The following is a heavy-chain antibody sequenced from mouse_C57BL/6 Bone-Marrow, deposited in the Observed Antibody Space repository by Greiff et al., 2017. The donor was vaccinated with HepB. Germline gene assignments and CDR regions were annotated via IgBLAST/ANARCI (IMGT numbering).Heavy chain of an antibody. CDR2: IDPSDSYT. CDR3: AKASMDY. J-gene: IGHJ4*01. Sequence: VQLQQSGAELVKPGASVKLSCKASGYTFTSYWMQWVNQRPGQGLEWIGEIDPSDSYTNYNQKFKGKATLTVDTSSSTAYMQLSSLTSEDSAVYYCAKASMDYWGQGTSVTVSS. CDR1: GYTFTSYW. V-gene: IGHV1-50*01.